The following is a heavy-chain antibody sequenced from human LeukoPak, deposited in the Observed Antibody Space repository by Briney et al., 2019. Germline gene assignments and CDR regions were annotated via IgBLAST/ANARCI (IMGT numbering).Heavy chain of an antibody. CDR2: INPSGGST. Sequence: ASVKVSCKASGYTFSSYYIHWVRQAPGQGLEWMGIINPSGGSTSYAQKFQGRVTMTRDMSTSTVYMELSSLKSEDTAVYYCARDRRAAGGNVWFDPWGQGTLVTVSS. CDR1: GYTFSSYY. D-gene: IGHD6-13*01. J-gene: IGHJ5*02. V-gene: IGHV1-46*01. CDR3: ARDRRAAGGNVWFDP.